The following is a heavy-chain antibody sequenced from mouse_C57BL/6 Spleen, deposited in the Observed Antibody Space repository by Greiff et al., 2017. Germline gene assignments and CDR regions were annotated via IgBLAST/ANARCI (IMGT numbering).Heavy chain of an antibody. J-gene: IGHJ3*01. CDR1: GYTFTSYW. V-gene: IGHV1-52*01. CDR2: IDPSDSET. Sequence: QVQLQQPGAELVRPGSSVKLSCKASGYTFTSYWMHWVKQSPIQGLEWIGNIDPSDSETHYNQKFKDKATLTVDKSSSTAYMQLSSLTSEDSAVYYCAKDGYYGFAYWGQGTLVTVSA. CDR3: AKDGYYGFAY. D-gene: IGHD2-3*01.